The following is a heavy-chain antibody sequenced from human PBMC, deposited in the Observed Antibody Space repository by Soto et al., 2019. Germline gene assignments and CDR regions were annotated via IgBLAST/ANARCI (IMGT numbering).Heavy chain of an antibody. CDR1: GFTFSSYA. D-gene: IGHD2-15*01. Sequence: QVQLVGSGGGVVQPGRSLRLSCAASGFTFSSYAMHWVRQAPGKGLEWVAVISYDGSNKYYADSVKGRFTISRDNSKNTLYLQMNSLRAEDTAVYYCARDEEVVVVAATSYWGQGTLVTVSS. V-gene: IGHV3-30-3*01. J-gene: IGHJ4*02. CDR2: ISYDGSNK. CDR3: ARDEEVVVVAATSY.